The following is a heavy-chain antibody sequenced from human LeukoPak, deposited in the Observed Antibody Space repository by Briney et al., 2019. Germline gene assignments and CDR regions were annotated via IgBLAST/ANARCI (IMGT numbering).Heavy chain of an antibody. CDR3: AKDDSMTLDHFDY. CDR2: INYSGGHK. V-gene: IGHV3-23*01. Sequence: GGSLRLSCVASGFTFKYCAMSWVRQAPGKGLEWVSGINYSGGHKYYADSVKGRFTISRDSSKNTLSLQMNSLTTEDTAVYYCAKDDSMTLDHFDYWGQGALVTVSS. D-gene: IGHD4-11*01. J-gene: IGHJ4*02. CDR1: GFTFKYCA.